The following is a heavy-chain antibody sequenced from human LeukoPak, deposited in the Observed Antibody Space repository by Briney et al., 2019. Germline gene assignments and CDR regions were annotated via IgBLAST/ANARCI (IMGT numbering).Heavy chain of an antibody. V-gene: IGHV3-21*01. J-gene: IGHJ2*01. CDR3: ARTPSIVGYTSRELGHWYFDL. CDR2: ISGSSSYI. CDR1: GFTFSSYG. D-gene: IGHD6-13*01. Sequence: PGGSLRLSCAASGFTFSSYGMHWVRQAPGKGLEWLSSISGSSSYIYYADSVKGRFTISRDNARNSLYLQMKSLRAEDTAVYYCARTPSIVGYTSRELGHWYFDLWGRGTPVTVSS.